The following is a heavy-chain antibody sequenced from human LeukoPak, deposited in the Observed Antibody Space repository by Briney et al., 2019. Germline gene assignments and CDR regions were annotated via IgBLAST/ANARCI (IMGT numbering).Heavy chain of an antibody. V-gene: IGHV4-38-2*01. J-gene: IGHJ4*02. CDR3: ARLRKYFDY. Sequence: SETLSLTCAVSGYSISSGYYWGWIRQPPGKGLEWTGSIYHSGSTYYNPSLKSRVTISVDTSKNQFSLKLSSVTAADTAVYYCARLRKYFDYWGQGTLVTVSS. CDR1: GYSISSGYY. D-gene: IGHD1-14*01. CDR2: IYHSGST.